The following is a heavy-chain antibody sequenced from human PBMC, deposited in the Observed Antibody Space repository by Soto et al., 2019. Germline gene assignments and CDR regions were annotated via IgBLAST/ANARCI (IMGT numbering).Heavy chain of an antibody. CDR2: IKQDGSEK. D-gene: IGHD3-10*01. Sequence: GGSLRLSCAASGFTFSSYWMSWVRQAPGKGLEWVANIKQDGSEKYYVDSVKGRFTISRDNAKNSLYLQMNSLRAEDTAVYYCARWVGDRYYYYGMDVWGQGTTVTVS. CDR3: ARWVGDRYYYYGMDV. J-gene: IGHJ6*02. CDR1: GFTFSSYW. V-gene: IGHV3-7*01.